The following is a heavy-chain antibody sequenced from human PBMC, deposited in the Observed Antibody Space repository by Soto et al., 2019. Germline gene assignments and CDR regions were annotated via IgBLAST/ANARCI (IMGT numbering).Heavy chain of an antibody. CDR3: ARVEAVAGLYNYHGLDV. J-gene: IGHJ6*02. D-gene: IGHD6-19*01. CDR1: GGTFSNYA. V-gene: IGHV1-69*12. Sequence: QVQLVQSGAEVKKPGSSVKVSCKVSGGTFSNYAIDWVRLAPGHGLEWMGGIFPIFGTTYYTQKFQGRATIIADYSTTTAYLEMSSLRSEDTAIYYCARVEAVAGLYNYHGLDVWGQGNAVTVSS. CDR2: IFPIFGTT.